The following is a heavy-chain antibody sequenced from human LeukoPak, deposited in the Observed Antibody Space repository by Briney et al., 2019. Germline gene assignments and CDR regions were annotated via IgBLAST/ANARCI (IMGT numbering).Heavy chain of an antibody. D-gene: IGHD3-22*01. Sequence: RASVKVSCKASGYTFTNYYMHWVRQAPGQGLEWMGIINPSGGSTNYAQKFQGRVTITEDESTSTAYMELSSLRSEDTAVYYCAGSNNYYDSSGYYRAFDYWGQGTLVTVSS. CDR3: AGSNNYYDSSGYYRAFDY. CDR1: GYTFTNYY. J-gene: IGHJ4*02. V-gene: IGHV1-46*01. CDR2: INPSGGST.